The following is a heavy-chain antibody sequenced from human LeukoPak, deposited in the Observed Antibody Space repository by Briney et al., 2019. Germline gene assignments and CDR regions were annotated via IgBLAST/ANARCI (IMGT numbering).Heavy chain of an antibody. CDR3: TTGYDSSGYYNFDY. CDR2: IKSKTDGGTT. Sequence: GGSLRLSCAASGFTFSNAWMSWVRQAPGKGLEWVGRIKSKTDGGTTDYAAPVKGRFTISRDDSKNTLYLQMNSLKTEDTAVYYCTTGYDSSGYYNFDYWGQGTLVTVSS. D-gene: IGHD3-22*01. CDR1: GFTFSNAW. J-gene: IGHJ4*02. V-gene: IGHV3-15*01.